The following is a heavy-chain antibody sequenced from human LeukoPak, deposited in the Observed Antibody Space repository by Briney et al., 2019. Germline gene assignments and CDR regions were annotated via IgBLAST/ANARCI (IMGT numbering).Heavy chain of an antibody. CDR1: GFTFSDYY. CDR3: AREGGTGATSAFDI. V-gene: IGHV3-11*01. CDR2: ISSSGSTI. D-gene: IGHD1-26*01. J-gene: IGHJ3*02. Sequence: GGSLRLSCAASGFTFSDYYMSWIRQAPGKGLEWVSYISSSGSTIYYADSVKGRFTTSRDNAKNSLYLQMNSLRAEDTAVYYCAREGGTGATSAFDIWGQGTMVTVSS.